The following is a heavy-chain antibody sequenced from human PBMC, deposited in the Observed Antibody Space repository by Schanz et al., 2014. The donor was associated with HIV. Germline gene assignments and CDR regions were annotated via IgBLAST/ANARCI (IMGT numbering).Heavy chain of an antibody. Sequence: VHLVESGGGVVQPGGSLRLSCAASGFKFNSYGMHWVRQAPGKGLEGVGRSKNKANGYITEYTASVKGRFTISRDDSRNSLYLQMNSLKTEDTAVYFCARWRSGAPSNWGQGTLVTVSS. D-gene: IGHD3-10*01. J-gene: IGHJ4*02. CDR3: ARWRSGAPSN. CDR1: GFKFNSYG. V-gene: IGHV3-72*01. CDR2: SKNKANGYIT.